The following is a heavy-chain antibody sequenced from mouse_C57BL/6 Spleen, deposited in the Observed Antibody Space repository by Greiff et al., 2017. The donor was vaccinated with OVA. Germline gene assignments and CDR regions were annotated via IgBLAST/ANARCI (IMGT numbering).Heavy chain of an antibody. CDR1: GYTFTDYY. CDR3: AREDYYGSSYVEAMDY. Sequence: VQLQQSGPELVKPGASVKISCKASGYTFTDYYMNWVKQSHGKSLEWIGDINPNNGGTSYNQKFKGKATLTVDKSSSTAYMELRSLTSEDSAVYYCAREDYYGSSYVEAMDYWGQGTSVTVSS. V-gene: IGHV1-26*01. CDR2: INPNNGGT. J-gene: IGHJ4*01. D-gene: IGHD1-1*01.